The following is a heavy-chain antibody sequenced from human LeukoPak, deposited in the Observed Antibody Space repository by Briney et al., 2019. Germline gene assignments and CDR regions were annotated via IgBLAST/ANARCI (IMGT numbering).Heavy chain of an antibody. D-gene: IGHD3-22*01. CDR3: ARRGGYYYDSSSSPWYFDL. Sequence: SETLSLTCTVSGGSISSYYWSWIRQPPGKGLEWIGYIYYSGSTNYNPSLKSRVTISVDTSKNQFSLKLSSVTAADTAVYYCARRGGYYYDSSSSPWYFDLWGRGTLVTVSS. V-gene: IGHV4-59*01. CDR2: IYYSGST. J-gene: IGHJ2*01. CDR1: GGSISSYY.